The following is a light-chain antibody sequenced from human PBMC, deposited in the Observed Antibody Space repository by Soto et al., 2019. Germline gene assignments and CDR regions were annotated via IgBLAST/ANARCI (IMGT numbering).Light chain of an antibody. CDR1: SSDVGGYNY. Sequence: QSALTQPASVSGSPGQSITISCTGTSSDVGGYNYVSWYQQHPGKAPKLIIYEVTNRPSGVSSRFSGFKSGDTASLTISGLQAEDEADYYCSSYTRSSRPVFGVGTKVTVL. CDR3: SSYTRSSRPV. J-gene: IGLJ3*02. V-gene: IGLV2-14*01. CDR2: EVT.